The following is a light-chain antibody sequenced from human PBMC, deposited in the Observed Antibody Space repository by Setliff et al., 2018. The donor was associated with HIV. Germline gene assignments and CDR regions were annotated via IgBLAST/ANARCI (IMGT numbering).Light chain of an antibody. Sequence: QSVLTQPASVSGSPGQSITISCTGSNNDIGDYNYVSWYQQHPVNTPKLIIYDVTNRPSGVSDRFSASKSGNTASLTISGLQADDEADYYCSSWTGSSTLMFGTGTQVTVL. CDR3: SSWTGSSTLM. CDR1: NNDIGDYNY. V-gene: IGLV2-14*03. J-gene: IGLJ1*01. CDR2: DVT.